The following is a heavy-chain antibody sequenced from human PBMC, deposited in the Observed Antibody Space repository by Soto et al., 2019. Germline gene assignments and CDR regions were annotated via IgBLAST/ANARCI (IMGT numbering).Heavy chain of an antibody. CDR1: GFTFSSYA. CDR2: IGGSGANT. J-gene: IGHJ6*02. CDR3: AKGGPASYYYGMDV. D-gene: IGHD2-2*01. Sequence: LRLSCAASGFTFSSYAMSWVRQAPGKGLEWVSAIGGSGANTYYADSVKGRFTISRDNSENTLYLQMNSLRAEDTAVYYCAKGGPASYYYGMDVWGQGTTVTVSS. V-gene: IGHV3-23*01.